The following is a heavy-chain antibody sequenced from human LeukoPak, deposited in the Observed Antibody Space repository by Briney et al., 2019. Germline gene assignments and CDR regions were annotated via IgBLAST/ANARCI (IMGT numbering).Heavy chain of an antibody. J-gene: IGHJ4*02. V-gene: IGHV3-74*01. CDR1: GFTFSSYW. D-gene: IGHD6-19*01. Sequence: GGSLRLSCAASGFTFSSYWMHWVRQAPGKGLVWVSRINSDGSSTSYADSVKGRFTISRDNAKNTLYLQMNSLRAEDTAVYYCARTSIAVARRGYFDYWGQGTLVTVSS. CDR3: ARTSIAVARRGYFDY. CDR2: INSDGSST.